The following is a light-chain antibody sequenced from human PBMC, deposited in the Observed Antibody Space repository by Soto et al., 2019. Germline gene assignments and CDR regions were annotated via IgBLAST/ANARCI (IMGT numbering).Light chain of an antibody. V-gene: IGLV2-14*01. CDR1: SSDVGGYKF. CDR3: LSYTSANTRV. CDR2: EVN. Sequence: QSALTQPASVSASPGQSITISCTGTSSDVGGYKFVSWYQHHPGKAPKLMIYEVNNRPSGVSNRFSGSKSGNTASLTISGLQPEYEADYYCLSYTSANTRVFGGGTKLSVL. J-gene: IGLJ3*02.